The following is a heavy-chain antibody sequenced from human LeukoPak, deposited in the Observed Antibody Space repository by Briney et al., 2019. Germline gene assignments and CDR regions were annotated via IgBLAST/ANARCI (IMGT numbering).Heavy chain of an antibody. Sequence: GGSLRLSCAASGFTFSGHYMDWVRQAPGKGLEWVANIKEDGSEKNYVDSVKGRFTISRDNAKNSLYLQMNSLRAEDTAVYYCARGGGRHVEYWGQGNLVTVSS. J-gene: IGHJ4*02. CDR2: IKEDGSEK. CDR1: GFTFSGHY. D-gene: IGHD2/OR15-2a*01. V-gene: IGHV3-7*03. CDR3: ARGGGRHVEY.